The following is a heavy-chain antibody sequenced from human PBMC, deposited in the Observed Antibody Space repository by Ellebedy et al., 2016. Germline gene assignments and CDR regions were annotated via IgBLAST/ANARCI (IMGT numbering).Heavy chain of an antibody. CDR2: LYAGGTT. Sequence: GESLKISCVVSGFSVSSNYLSWVRQAPGKGLEWVSVLYAGGTTFYADSVRGRFTISRDNSKNTLYLQMNSLRADDAAVYYCAKEQTNHYFDSWGQGTLVTVSS. CDR1: GFSVSSNY. J-gene: IGHJ4*02. D-gene: IGHD1-14*01. CDR3: AKEQTNHYFDS. V-gene: IGHV3-66*01.